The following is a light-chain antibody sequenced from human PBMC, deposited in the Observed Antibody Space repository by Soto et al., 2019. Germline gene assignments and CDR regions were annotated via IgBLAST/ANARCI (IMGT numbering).Light chain of an antibody. J-gene: IGLJ2*01. CDR2: VNSDGSH. CDR1: SGHSSYA. Sequence: QLVLTQSPSASASLGASVKLTCTLSSGHSSYAIAWPQQQPEKGPRYLTKVNSDGSHSKGDGIPDRLSGSSSGAERYLTISSLQSEDEADYYCQTWGTDIHVVFGGGTKLTVL. V-gene: IGLV4-69*01. CDR3: QTWGTDIHVV.